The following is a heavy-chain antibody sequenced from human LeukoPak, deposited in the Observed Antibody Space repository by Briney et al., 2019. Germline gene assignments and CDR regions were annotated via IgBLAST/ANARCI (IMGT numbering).Heavy chain of an antibody. D-gene: IGHD6-13*01. CDR1: GYTFTSYY. CDR3: ARDSERQPAQSYYYGMDV. J-gene: IGHJ6*04. Sequence: EASVKVSCKASGYTFTSYYMHWVRQAPGQGLEWMGIINPSGGSTSYAQKFQGRVTMTRDTSTSTVYMELSSLRSEDTAVYYCARDSERQPAQSYYYGMDVWGKGTTVTVSS. CDR2: INPSGGST. V-gene: IGHV1-46*01.